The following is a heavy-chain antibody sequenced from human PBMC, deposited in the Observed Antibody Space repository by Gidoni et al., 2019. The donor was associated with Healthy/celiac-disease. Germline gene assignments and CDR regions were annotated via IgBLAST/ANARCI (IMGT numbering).Heavy chain of an antibody. J-gene: IGHJ4*02. CDR3: AEDPEKSQFLY. V-gene: IGHV3-30*18. Sequence: QGEVVESGGGVVKHGRSLSLSWSAPGFTFSSSGMHWVRQAPGKGVEWVADISDDGSNKYYADSVKGRFTITRDNYKNTLYLQRNSLSAEDTAVYYCAEDPEKSQFLYWGQGTLVTVSS. CDR1: GFTFSSSG. CDR2: ISDDGSNK.